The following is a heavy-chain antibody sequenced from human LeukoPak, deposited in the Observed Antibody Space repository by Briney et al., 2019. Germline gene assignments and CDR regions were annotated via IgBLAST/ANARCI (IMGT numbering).Heavy chain of an antibody. D-gene: IGHD5-12*01. V-gene: IGHV4-30-2*01. CDR2: IYHSGST. Sequence: PSETLSLTCAVSGGSISSGGYSWSWIRQPPGKGLEWIGYIYHSGSTYYNPSLKSRATISVDTSKNQFSLKLSSVTAADTAVYYCASSSGYGGVFDYWGQGTLVTVSS. J-gene: IGHJ4*02. CDR3: ASSSGYGGVFDY. CDR1: GGSISSGGYS.